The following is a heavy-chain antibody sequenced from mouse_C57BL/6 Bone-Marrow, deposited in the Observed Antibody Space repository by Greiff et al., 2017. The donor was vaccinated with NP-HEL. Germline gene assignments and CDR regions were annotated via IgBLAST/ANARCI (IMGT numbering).Heavy chain of an antibody. D-gene: IGHD1-1*01. J-gene: IGHJ2*01. CDR3: ARPTVASYYVDY. V-gene: IGHV5-17*01. CDR2: ISSGSGTI. CDR1: GFTFSDYG. Sequence: EVQLVESGGGLVKPGWSLKLSCAASGFTFSDYGMHWVRQAPGKGLEWVAYISSGSGTIYYADTLKGRFTISRDNPKNTLFLQMTSLRSEDTAMYYCARPTVASYYVDYWGQGTTLTVSS.